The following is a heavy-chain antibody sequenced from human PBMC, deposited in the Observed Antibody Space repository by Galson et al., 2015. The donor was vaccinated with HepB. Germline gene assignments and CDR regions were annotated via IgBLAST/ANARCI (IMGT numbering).Heavy chain of an antibody. V-gene: IGHV3-48*02. D-gene: IGHD3-10*01. CDR2: ISSTGTTM. Sequence: SLRLSCAASGFTFSSYSMNWVRQAPGKGLEWVSYISSTGTTMYYADSAKGRFTISRDNAKNSLYLQMNSLRDEDTAVYYCARVYFGSGGSSASWYLDLWGHGTLVTVSS. CDR3: ARVYFGSGGSSASWYLDL. J-gene: IGHJ2*01. CDR1: GFTFSSYS.